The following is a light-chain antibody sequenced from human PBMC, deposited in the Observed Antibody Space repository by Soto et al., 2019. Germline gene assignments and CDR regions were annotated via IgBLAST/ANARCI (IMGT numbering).Light chain of an antibody. J-gene: IGLJ2*01. CDR1: SSDIGRHDY. V-gene: IGLV2-14*01. Sequence: QSVLTQPASVSGPPGQSITISCTGSSSDIGRHDYVSWYQHHPGKDPKVIIYEVIHRPSGVSNRFSGSKSGNTASLTISGLQAADEADSYCSSYSSGSTLLHFGGGTKLTVL. CDR3: SSYSSGSTLLH. CDR2: EVI.